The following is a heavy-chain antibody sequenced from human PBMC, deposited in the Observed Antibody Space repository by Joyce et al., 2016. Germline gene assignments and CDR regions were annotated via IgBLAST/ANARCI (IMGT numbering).Heavy chain of an antibody. J-gene: IGHJ3*02. Sequence: QVQVQESGSGLVKPSETLSLTCTVSGGSVSSYYWSWIRQPTGKGVEWIAYIYYSGSTNYNPSLKSRVSISVDTSKNQFSLKLSSVTAADTAVYYCVRGHLGYCTSTSCYAPFLAFDIWGQGTMVTVSS. CDR3: VRGHLGYCTSTSCYAPFLAFDI. CDR1: GGSVSSYY. CDR2: IYYSGST. V-gene: IGHV4-59*02. D-gene: IGHD2-2*01.